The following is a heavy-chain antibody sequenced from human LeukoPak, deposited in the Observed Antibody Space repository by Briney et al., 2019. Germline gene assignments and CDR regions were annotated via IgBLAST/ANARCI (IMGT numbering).Heavy chain of an antibody. V-gene: IGHV3-21*04. CDR2: IRSSSNNV. CDR1: GFIFSSYN. Sequence: GGSLRLSCAASGFIFSSYNMNWVRQVPGKGLEWVSSIRSSSNNVSYGDSMKGRFTISRDNAKNSLYLQMNSLRAEDTALYHCARNNGMDVWGQGTTVIVSS. J-gene: IGHJ6*02. CDR3: ARNNGMDV.